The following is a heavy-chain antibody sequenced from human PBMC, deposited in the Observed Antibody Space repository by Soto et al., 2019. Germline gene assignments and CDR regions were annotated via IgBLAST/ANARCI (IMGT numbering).Heavy chain of an antibody. D-gene: IGHD3-16*01. CDR1: GFTFSSYA. V-gene: IGHV3-23*01. J-gene: IGHJ4*02. Sequence: SLRLSCAASGFTFSSYAMTWVRQAPGKGLEWVSSISGSGISTYYADSVKGRFTISRDNSKNTLYLQMNSLRAEDAAVYYCAKSAGSNAYYPNDYWGQGALVTVSS. CDR2: ISGSGIST. CDR3: AKSAGSNAYYPNDY.